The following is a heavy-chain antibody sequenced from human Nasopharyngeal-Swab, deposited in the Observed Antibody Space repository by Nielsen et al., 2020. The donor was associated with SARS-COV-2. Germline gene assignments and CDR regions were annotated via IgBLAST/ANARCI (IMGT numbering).Heavy chain of an antibody. CDR3: ARGRDDSSGYYRLFDY. Sequence: GSLRLSCAVYGGSFSGYYWSWIRQPPGKGLEWIGEINHSGSTNYNPSFKSRVTISVDTSKNQFSLKLSSVTAADTAVYYCARGRDDSSGYYRLFDYWGQGTLVTVSS. D-gene: IGHD3-22*01. CDR1: GGSFSGYY. CDR2: INHSGST. J-gene: IGHJ4*02. V-gene: IGHV4-34*01.